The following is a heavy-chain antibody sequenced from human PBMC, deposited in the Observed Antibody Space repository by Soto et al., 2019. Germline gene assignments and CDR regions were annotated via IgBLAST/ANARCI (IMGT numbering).Heavy chain of an antibody. Sequence: PSETLSLTCTVSGGSISSYYWSWIRQPPGKGLEWIGYIYYSGSTNYNPSLKSRVTISVDTSKNRFSLRLSSMTAADTAVYYCARAGGNFDPWAQGNLVTCSS. CDR3: ARAGGNFDP. J-gene: IGHJ5*02. CDR1: GGSISSYY. CDR2: IYYSGST. V-gene: IGHV4-59*12.